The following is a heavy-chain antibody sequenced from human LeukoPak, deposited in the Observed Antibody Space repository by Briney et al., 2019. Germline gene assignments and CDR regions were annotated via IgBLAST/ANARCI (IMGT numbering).Heavy chain of an antibody. V-gene: IGHV1-2*02. CDR3: ARLWSYGSYYFDY. J-gene: IGHJ4*02. Sequence: ASVKVSCKASGYTFTGYYMHWVRQAPGQGLEWMGWINPNSGGTNYAQKFQGRVTMTRDTSISTAYMELSRLRSDDTAVYYCARLWSYGSYYFDYWGQGTLVTVSS. D-gene: IGHD4-17*01. CDR1: GYTFTGYY. CDR2: INPNSGGT.